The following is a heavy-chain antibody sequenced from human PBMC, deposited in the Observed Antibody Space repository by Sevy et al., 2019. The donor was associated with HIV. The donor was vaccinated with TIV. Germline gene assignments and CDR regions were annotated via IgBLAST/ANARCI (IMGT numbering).Heavy chain of an antibody. V-gene: IGHV4-34*01. CDR2: INESGNT. CDR1: DGSFSGYY. J-gene: IGHJ5*02. D-gene: IGHD2-2*01. CDR3: ARSPPVVVVPGAPSWFDP. Sequence: SETLSLTCAVHDGSFSGYYWNWIRQLPGKGLEWIGEINESGNTYYNPSLKSRDTISVDTSKKQFSLKLNSVTAVDSAVYFCARSPPVVVVPGAPSWFDPWGQGTLVTVSS.